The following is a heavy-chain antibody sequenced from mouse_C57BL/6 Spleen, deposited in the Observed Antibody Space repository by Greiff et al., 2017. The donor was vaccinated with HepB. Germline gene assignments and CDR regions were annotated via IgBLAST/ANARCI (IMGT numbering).Heavy chain of an antibody. D-gene: IGHD1-1*01. CDR1: GYTFTSYW. Sequence: VQLQQPGAELVKPGASVKLSCKASGYTFTSYWMHWVKQRPGQGLEWIGMIHPNSGSTNYNEKFKSKATLTVDKSSSTAYMKLSSLTSEDSAVYYCARGGTTVVATDWGQGTLVTVSA. J-gene: IGHJ3*01. CDR2: IHPNSGST. V-gene: IGHV1-64*01. CDR3: ARGGTTVVATD.